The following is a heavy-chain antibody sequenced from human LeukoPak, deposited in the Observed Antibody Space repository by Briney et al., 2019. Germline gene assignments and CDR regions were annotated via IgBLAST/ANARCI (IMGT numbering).Heavy chain of an antibody. V-gene: IGHV1-8*01. CDR1: GYTFTSYD. CDR3: ARASSWYQLLSRFDP. D-gene: IGHD2-2*01. CDR2: MNPNSGNT. Sequence: GASVKLSCKASGYTFTSYDISWVRQATGQGLEWMGWMNPNSGNTGYAQKFQGRVTMTRNTSISTSYMELSSLRSEDTAVYYCARASSWYQLLSRFDPWGQGTLVTVSS. J-gene: IGHJ5*02.